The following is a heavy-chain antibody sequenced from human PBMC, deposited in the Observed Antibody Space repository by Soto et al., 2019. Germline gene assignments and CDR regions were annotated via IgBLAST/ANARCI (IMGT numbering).Heavy chain of an antibody. CDR1: GGTFVRHV. CDR3: APPACAATWCSPSHNLDH. Sequence: QVQLVQSGAEVKKPESSVKVSCKTSGGTFVRHVISWVRQAPGQGPEWMGKINPLSGISNYAQKFQDRVTFTADTDSSTAYMELSSLRSDDTAMYYCAPPACAATWCSPSHNLDHWGQGNLVTVSS. J-gene: IGHJ4*02. D-gene: IGHD2-2*01. V-gene: IGHV1-69*09. CDR2: INPLSGIS.